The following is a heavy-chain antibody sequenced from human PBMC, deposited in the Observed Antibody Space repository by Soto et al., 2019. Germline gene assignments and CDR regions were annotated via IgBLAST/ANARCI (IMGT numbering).Heavy chain of an antibody. CDR1: GFSFSTYS. Sequence: EVQLVESGGGLVQPGGSLRLSCVASGFSFSTYSMNWVRQAPGKGLEWVSYISSSSSAMYYADSVKGRFTISRDNAKKSLYLQMNSLRDEDTAVYYCATGSRWYRAFDDWGQGTLVTVSS. CDR2: ISSSSSAM. V-gene: IGHV3-48*02. D-gene: IGHD6-13*01. CDR3: ATGSRWYRAFDD. J-gene: IGHJ4*02.